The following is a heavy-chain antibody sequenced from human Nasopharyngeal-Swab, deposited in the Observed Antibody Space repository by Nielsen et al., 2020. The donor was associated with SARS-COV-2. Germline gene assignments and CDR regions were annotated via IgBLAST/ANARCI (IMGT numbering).Heavy chain of an antibody. Sequence: SETLSLTCTVSGGSISSYYWSWIRQPPGKGLEWIGYIYYSGSTNYNPSLKSRVTISVDTSKNQFSLKLSSVTAADTAVYYCARMIGASRGYSYGSYYYMDVWGKGTTVTVSS. J-gene: IGHJ6*03. D-gene: IGHD5-18*01. CDR3: ARMIGASRGYSYGSYYYMDV. V-gene: IGHV4-59*01. CDR1: GGSISSYY. CDR2: IYYSGST.